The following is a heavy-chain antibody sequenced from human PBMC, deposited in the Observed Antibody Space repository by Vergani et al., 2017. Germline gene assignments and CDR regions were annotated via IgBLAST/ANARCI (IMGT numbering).Heavy chain of an antibody. V-gene: IGHV3-33*06. CDR2: IWYDGSNK. CDR3: AKGSLPYSSSWLGAY. D-gene: IGHD6-13*01. Sequence: QVQLVESGGGVVQPGRSLRLSCAASGFTFSSYGMHWVRQAPGKGLEWVAVIWYDGSNKYYADSVKGRFTISRDNSKNTLYLQMNSLRAEDTAVYYCAKGSLPYSSSWLGAYWGQGTMVTVSS. CDR1: GFTFSSYG. J-gene: IGHJ4*02.